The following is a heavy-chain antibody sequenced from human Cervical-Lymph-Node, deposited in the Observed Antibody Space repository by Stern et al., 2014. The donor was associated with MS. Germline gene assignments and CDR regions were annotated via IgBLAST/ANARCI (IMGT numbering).Heavy chain of an antibody. CDR2: VSYDGTQR. D-gene: IGHD3-10*01. V-gene: IGHV3-30-3*01. J-gene: IGHJ4*02. Sequence: VQLVESGGGVVQPGRSLSLSCVAYGFTFRTYAMPWVRQAPGKGLEWVAFVSYDGTQRNSTDSVKARFTISRDNSKNTLYLHMNSLRDEDTAVYFCARGGRGVGLEYWGQGALVTVSS. CDR3: ARGGRGVGLEY. CDR1: GFTFRTYA.